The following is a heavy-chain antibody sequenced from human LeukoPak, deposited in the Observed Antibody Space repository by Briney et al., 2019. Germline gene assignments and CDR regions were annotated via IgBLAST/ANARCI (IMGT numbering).Heavy chain of an antibody. CDR3: VKSEWLRPTWTTVTTGAFDY. Sequence: QPGRSLRLSCAASGFTFSSYGMHWVRQAPGKGLEWVAVISYDGSNKYYADSVKGRFTISRDNSKNTLYLQMNSLRAEDTAVYYCVKSEWLRPTWTTVTTGAFDYWGQGTLVTVSS. J-gene: IGHJ4*02. V-gene: IGHV3-30*18. D-gene: IGHD4-17*01. CDR1: GFTFSSYG. CDR2: ISYDGSNK.